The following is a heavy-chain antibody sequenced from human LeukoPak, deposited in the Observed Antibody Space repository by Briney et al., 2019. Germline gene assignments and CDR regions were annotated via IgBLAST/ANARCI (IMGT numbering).Heavy chain of an antibody. V-gene: IGHV3-23*01. Sequence: GGSLRLFCAASGFTFSNYAMSWVRQAPGKGLEWVSAISGSGGNTYFADSVKGRFTISRDNSKNTLYLQMNSLRAEDTAVYFCAIEVGDSPDHWGQGTLVTVSS. D-gene: IGHD4-17*01. CDR1: GFTFSNYA. J-gene: IGHJ5*02. CDR2: ISGSGGNT. CDR3: AIEVGDSPDH.